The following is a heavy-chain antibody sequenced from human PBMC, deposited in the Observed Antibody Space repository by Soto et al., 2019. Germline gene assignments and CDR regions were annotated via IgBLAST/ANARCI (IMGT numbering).Heavy chain of an antibody. Sequence: GGSLRLSCAASGFTFSSYAMSWVRQAPGKGLEWVSAISGSGGSTYYADSVKGRFTISRDNSKNTLYLQMNSLRAEDTAVYYCAKDDPPYYDSSGYAFDYWGQGTLVTVSS. J-gene: IGHJ4*02. CDR3: AKDDPPYYDSSGYAFDY. CDR1: GFTFSSYA. V-gene: IGHV3-23*01. D-gene: IGHD3-22*01. CDR2: ISGSGGST.